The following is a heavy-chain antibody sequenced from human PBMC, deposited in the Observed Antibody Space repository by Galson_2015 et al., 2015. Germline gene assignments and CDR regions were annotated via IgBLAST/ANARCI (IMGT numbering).Heavy chain of an antibody. CDR1: GFTVATHY. V-gene: IGHV3-66*01. CDR2: IYSDGSS. CDR3: ASDRSYYYFAMDV. J-gene: IGHJ6*02. Sequence: SLRLSCAASGFTVATHYMSWVRQAPGKGLEWVSVIYSDGSSFYGDSVTGRFAISRDSSKNALYLQMNSLRAEDTAVYYCASDRSYYYFAMDVWGQGTTVTVSS.